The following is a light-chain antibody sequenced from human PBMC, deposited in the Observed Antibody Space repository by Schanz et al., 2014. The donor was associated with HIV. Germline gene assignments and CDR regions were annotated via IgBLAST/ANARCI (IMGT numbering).Light chain of an antibody. CDR3: CSYSRVGTPHYV. Sequence: QSALTQPASVSGSPGQSITISCTGTNYDIGGNDFVSWYQQHPGEAPKLLIYAVTDRPSGISNRFSGSKSANTASLTISGLQAEDEGDYYCCSYSRVGTPHYVFGTGTKLTVL. V-gene: IGLV2-14*03. CDR2: AVT. J-gene: IGLJ1*01. CDR1: NYDIGGNDF.